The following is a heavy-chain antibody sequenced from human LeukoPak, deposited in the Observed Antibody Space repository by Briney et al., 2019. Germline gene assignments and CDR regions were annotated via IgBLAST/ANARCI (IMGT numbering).Heavy chain of an antibody. CDR2: ISYDGSNK. CDR1: GFTFSSYG. CDR3: AKDLYLTGYSFDN. V-gene: IGHV3-30*18. Sequence: GGSLRLSCAASGFTFSSYGMHWVRQAPGKGLEWVAVISYDGSNKYYADSVKGRFTISRDNSKNTLYLQMNSLRAEDTAVYYCAKDLYLTGYSFDNWGQGTLVTVSS. D-gene: IGHD3-9*01. J-gene: IGHJ4*02.